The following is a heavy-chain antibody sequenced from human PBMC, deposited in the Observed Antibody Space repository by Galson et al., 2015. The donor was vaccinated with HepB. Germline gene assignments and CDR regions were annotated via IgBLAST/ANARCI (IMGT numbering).Heavy chain of an antibody. J-gene: IGHJ4*02. CDR3: ASGYEERFDY. D-gene: IGHD5-12*01. CDR1: GFTFSDYL. V-gene: IGHV3-11*03. CDR2: ISSSSSYT. Sequence: SLRLSCAASGFTFSDYLVTWIRQAPGKGLEWVSYISSSSSYTNYADSVRGRFTISRDDAKNSLFLQMNSLRAEDTAVYYCASGYEERFDYWGQGTLVTVSS.